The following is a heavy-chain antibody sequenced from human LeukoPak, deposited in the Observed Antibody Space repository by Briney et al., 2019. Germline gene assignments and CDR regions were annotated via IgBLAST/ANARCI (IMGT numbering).Heavy chain of an antibody. CDR1: GFTISSYW. Sequence: PGGSLRLSCAGSGFTISSYWMTWVRQAAGKGLEWVANIKQDGSEKYYVDSVKGRFTISRDNAKNSLYLQMNNLRAADTAVYYCGRDRLIGGLDPWGQGTLVTASS. D-gene: IGHD3-3*01. CDR2: IKQDGSEK. CDR3: GRDRLIGGLDP. J-gene: IGHJ5*02. V-gene: IGHV3-7*01.